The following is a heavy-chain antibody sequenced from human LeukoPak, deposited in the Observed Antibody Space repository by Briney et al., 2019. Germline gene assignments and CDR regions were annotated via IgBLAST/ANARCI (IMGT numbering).Heavy chain of an antibody. CDR1: GFTFSNAW. CDR2: IKSKTDGGTT. CDR3: TTGITMVRGVIHVIDY. J-gene: IGHJ4*02. D-gene: IGHD3-10*01. V-gene: IGHV3-15*01. Sequence: PGGSLRLSCAASGFTFSNAWMSWLRQAPGKGLEWVGRIKSKTDGGTTDYAAPVKGRFTISRDDSKNTLYLQKNSVKTEDTAVYYCTTGITMVRGVIHVIDYWGQGTLVTVSS.